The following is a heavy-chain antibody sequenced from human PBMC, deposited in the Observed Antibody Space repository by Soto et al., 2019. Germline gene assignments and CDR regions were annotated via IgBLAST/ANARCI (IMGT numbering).Heavy chain of an antibody. D-gene: IGHD6-19*01. J-gene: IGHJ5*02. CDR1: GFSFSNYG. CDR3: AKDGGRFFDP. Sequence: QVQLVESGGGVVQPGRSLRLSCAASGFSFSNYGMHWVRQAPGEGLDWVATISYDGSNKYYADFVKGRFTISRDNSKNTLYLQMNSLRAGDTAVYHCAKDGGRFFDPWGQGTLVTVSS. V-gene: IGHV3-30*18. CDR2: ISYDGSNK.